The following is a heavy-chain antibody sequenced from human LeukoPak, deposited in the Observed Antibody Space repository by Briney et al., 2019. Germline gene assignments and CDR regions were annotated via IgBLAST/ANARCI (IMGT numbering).Heavy chain of an antibody. D-gene: IGHD3-22*01. Sequence: GGSLRLSCAASGFTFNSYAMSWVRQAPGKGLEWVSAISGSGGSTYYADSVKGRFTISRDNSKNTLYLQMNSLRAEDTAVYYRAKATTYDSSGYYYEGYFDYWGQGTLVTVSS. CDR2: ISGSGGST. CDR1: GFTFNSYA. V-gene: IGHV3-23*01. J-gene: IGHJ4*02. CDR3: AKATTYDSSGYYYEGYFDY.